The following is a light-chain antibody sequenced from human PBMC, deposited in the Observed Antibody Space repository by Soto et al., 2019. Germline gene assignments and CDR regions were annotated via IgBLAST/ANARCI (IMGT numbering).Light chain of an antibody. V-gene: IGKV2-28*01. CDR3: MQALQTSIT. CDR2: LGS. J-gene: IGKJ5*01. Sequence: DIVMTQSPLSLPVTPGEPASISCRSSQSLLHSNGYNYLDWYLQKPGQSPQLLIYLGSNRASGVPYRFSGSGSGTDFTLKINIVEAEDVGVYYCMQALQTSITFGQGTRLEIK. CDR1: QSLLHSNGYNY.